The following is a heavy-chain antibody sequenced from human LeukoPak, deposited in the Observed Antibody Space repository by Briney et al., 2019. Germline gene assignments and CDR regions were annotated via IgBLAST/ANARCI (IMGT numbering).Heavy chain of an antibody. J-gene: IGHJ4*02. D-gene: IGHD6-6*01. CDR2: ITSSSGYI. Sequence: PGGSLRLSCAASGFPFSRYSMNWVRQAPGKGLEWVSSITSSSGYIHYGDSVKGRFTIYRENANISLYLQLNSLRAEDTAVYFCAREITSSSFFVSWGQGTRVTVSS. CDR1: GFPFSRYS. V-gene: IGHV3-21*01. CDR3: AREITSSSFFVS.